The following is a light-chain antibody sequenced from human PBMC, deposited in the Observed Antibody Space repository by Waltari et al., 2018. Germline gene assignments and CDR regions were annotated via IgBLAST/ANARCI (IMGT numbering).Light chain of an antibody. J-gene: IGKJ2*01. CDR3: QQHGSSPRT. CDR1: QSVSSTY. Sequence: CRASQSVSSTYLALYRQKPGQAPRLLIYAASSRATGIPDRFSGSGSGTDFTLTISRLEPEDFAVYYCQQHGSSPRTFGQGTKVGIK. V-gene: IGKV3-20*01. CDR2: AAS.